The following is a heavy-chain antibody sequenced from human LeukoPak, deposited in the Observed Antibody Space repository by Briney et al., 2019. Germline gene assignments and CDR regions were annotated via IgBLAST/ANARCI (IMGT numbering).Heavy chain of an antibody. CDR1: GGSFSGYY. CDR3: ARRSSSWYFDY. CDR2: IYYSGST. D-gene: IGHD6-13*01. Sequence: SETLSLACAVYGGSFSGYYWSWIRQPPGKGLEWIGYIYYSGSTNYNPSLKSRVTISVDTSKNQFSLKLSSVTAADTAVYYCARRSSSWYFDYWGQGTLVTVSS. J-gene: IGHJ4*02. V-gene: IGHV4-59*01.